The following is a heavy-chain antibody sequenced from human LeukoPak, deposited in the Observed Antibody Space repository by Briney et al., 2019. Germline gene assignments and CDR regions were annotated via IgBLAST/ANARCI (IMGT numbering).Heavy chain of an antibody. J-gene: IGHJ4*02. D-gene: IGHD2-2*01. Sequence: SETLSLTCAVYGGSFSGYYWSWLRQPPGKGLEWIGEINHSGSTNYNPSLKSRVTISVDTSKNQFSLKLSSVTAADTAVYYCARGRDIVVVPVAIEYFDYWGQGTLVTVSS. CDR2: INHSGST. V-gene: IGHV4-34*01. CDR3: ARGRDIVVVPVAIEYFDY. CDR1: GGSFSGYY.